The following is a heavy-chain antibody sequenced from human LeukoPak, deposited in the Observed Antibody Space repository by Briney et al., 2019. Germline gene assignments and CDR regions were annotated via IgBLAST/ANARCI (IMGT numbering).Heavy chain of an antibody. J-gene: IGHJ3*02. CDR2: ISSSGGTI. CDR1: GFIFSNYE. CDR3: AVNAVVEYVFDI. D-gene: IGHD6-19*01. V-gene: IGHV3-48*03. Sequence: PGGSLRLSCAASGFIFSNYEMNWVRQAPGKGLEWVSYISSSGGTIYYADSVKGRFTISRDNAKNSVYLQMNSLRAEDTAVYYCAVNAVVEYVFDIWGQGTMVTVSS.